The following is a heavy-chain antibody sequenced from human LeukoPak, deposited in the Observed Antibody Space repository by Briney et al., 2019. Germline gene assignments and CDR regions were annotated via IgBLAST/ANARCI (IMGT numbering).Heavy chain of an antibody. V-gene: IGHV3-53*01. D-gene: IGHD1-26*01. J-gene: IGHJ4*02. CDR2: IFSGSDT. CDR1: GFTVSSNY. CDR3: ARVPRSGSYRHFDY. Sequence: GGSLRLSCAASGFTVSSNYMSWVRQAPGKGLEWVSVIFSGSDTYYADSEKGRLTISRDNSKNTLYLQMNSLRAEDTAVYYCARVPRSGSYRHFDYWGQGTLVTVSS.